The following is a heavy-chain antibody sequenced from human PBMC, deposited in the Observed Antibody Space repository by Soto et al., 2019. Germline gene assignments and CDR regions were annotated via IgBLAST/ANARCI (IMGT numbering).Heavy chain of an antibody. CDR1: GGTFSSYA. CDR2: IIPIFGTA. J-gene: IGHJ6*02. Sequence: QVQLVQSGAEVKKPGSSVKVSCKASGGTFSSYAISWVRQAPGQGLEWMGGIIPIFGTANYAQKFQGRVTIPADESTSTAYMELSSLRSEDTAVYYCARVGGYYDSSGYSDYYYYGMDVWGQGTTVTVSS. CDR3: ARVGGYYDSSGYSDYYYYGMDV. V-gene: IGHV1-69*01. D-gene: IGHD3-22*01.